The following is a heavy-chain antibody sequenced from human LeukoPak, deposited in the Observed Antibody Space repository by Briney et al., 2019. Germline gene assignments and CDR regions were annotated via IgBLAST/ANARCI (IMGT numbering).Heavy chain of an antibody. V-gene: IGHV3-53*01. CDR3: ARGRDDFADYNY. CDR1: GFTVSSYY. D-gene: IGHD4-17*01. CDR2: IHRGDRP. Sequence: GGSLRLSCAASGFTVSSYYFSWIRQAPGKGLEWVSVIHRGDRPYYADSVKGRFTISRDNSENTVFLQMNNLRAEDTAMYFCARGRDDFADYNYWGQGTLVTVSS. J-gene: IGHJ4*02.